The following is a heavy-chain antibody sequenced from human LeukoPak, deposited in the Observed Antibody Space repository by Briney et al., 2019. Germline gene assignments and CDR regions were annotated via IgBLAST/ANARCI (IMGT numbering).Heavy chain of an antibody. CDR1: GYTFTSYG. CDR3: ARDRTVVAAGMLAGMDV. CDR2: ISAYNGNT. D-gene: IGHD2-2*01. V-gene: IGHV1-18*04. J-gene: IGHJ6*04. Sequence: GASVKVSCKASGYTFTSYGISWVRQAPGQGLEWMGWISAYNGNTNYAQKLQGRVTMTTDTSTSTAYMELRSLRSDDTAVYYCARDRTVVAAGMLAGMDVWGKGTTVTVSS.